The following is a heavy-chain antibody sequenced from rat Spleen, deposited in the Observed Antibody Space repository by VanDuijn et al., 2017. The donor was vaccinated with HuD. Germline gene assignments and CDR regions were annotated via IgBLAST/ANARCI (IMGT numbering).Heavy chain of an antibody. CDR2: ITNSGGST. Sequence: EVKLVESGGGLVQPGRSLKLSCAASGFTFSDYYMAWVRQAPTKGLEWVASITNSGGSTFYRDSVKGRFTISRDNAKSTLYLQMDSLRSEDTATYYCTREGGPGYNYFDYWGQGVMVTVSS. CDR1: GFTFSDYY. D-gene: IGHD1-4*01. V-gene: IGHV5-20*01. CDR3: TREGGPGYNYFDY. J-gene: IGHJ2*01.